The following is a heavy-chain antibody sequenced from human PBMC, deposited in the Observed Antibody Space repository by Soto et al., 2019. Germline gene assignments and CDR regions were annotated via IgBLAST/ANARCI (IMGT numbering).Heavy chain of an antibody. CDR1: GGSISSSSYY. J-gene: IGHJ4*02. Sequence: PSETLSLTCTVSGGSISSSSYYWGWIRQPPGKGLEWIGSIYYSGSTYYNPSLKSRVTISVDTSKNQFSLKLSSVTAADTAVYYCARFIAAAGTKNFDYWGQGTLVTVSS. CDR2: IYYSGST. CDR3: ARFIAAAGTKNFDY. D-gene: IGHD6-13*01. V-gene: IGHV4-39*01.